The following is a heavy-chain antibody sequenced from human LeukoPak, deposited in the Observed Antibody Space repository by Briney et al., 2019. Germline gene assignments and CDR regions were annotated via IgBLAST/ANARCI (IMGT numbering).Heavy chain of an antibody. V-gene: IGHV3-48*01. D-gene: IGHD5-12*01. CDR3: VRGGYVPYY. J-gene: IGHJ4*02. CDR2: IGTSSTTI. CDR1: GFTFSSYT. Sequence: GGSLRLSCAASGFTFSSYTMNWVRQPPGKGLEWVSNIGTSSTTIYYADSVKGRFTISRDNAKNSLYLQMNSLRADDTAVYYCVRGGYVPYYWGQGTLVTVSS.